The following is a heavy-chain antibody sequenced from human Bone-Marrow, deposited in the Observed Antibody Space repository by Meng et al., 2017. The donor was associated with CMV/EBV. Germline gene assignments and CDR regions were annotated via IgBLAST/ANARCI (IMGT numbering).Heavy chain of an antibody. V-gene: IGHV3-11*01. CDR1: GFTFSDYY. Sequence: GESLKISCAASGFTFSDYYMSWIRQAPGKGLEWVSYISSSGSTIHYADSVKGRFTISRDNAKNSLYLQMNSLRAEDTAVYYCARFEQLVVDYWGQGTLVTGSS. CDR3: ARFEQLVVDY. D-gene: IGHD6-6*01. J-gene: IGHJ4*02. CDR2: ISSSGSTI.